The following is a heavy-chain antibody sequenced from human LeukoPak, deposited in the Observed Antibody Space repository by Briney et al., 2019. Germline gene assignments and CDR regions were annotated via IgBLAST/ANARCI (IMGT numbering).Heavy chain of an antibody. Sequence: GGSLRLSCAASGFTFSSSAMNWVRQAPGTGLEWVAIISVSGDDTYYADSVKGRFAISRDNSKSTLYLQMNSLRADDTAVYYCAKVGYSSSSGRRYFDRWGQGTLVTVSS. CDR2: ISVSGDDT. CDR1: GFTFSSSA. D-gene: IGHD6-6*01. V-gene: IGHV3-23*01. J-gene: IGHJ4*02. CDR3: AKVGYSSSSGRRYFDR.